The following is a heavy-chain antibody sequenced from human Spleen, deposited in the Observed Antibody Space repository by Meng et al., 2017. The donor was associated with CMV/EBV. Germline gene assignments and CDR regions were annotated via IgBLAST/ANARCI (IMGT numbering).Heavy chain of an antibody. D-gene: IGHD1-26*01. CDR2: ISSSSSYI. V-gene: IGHV3-21*01. J-gene: IGHJ6*02. CDR3: ARDGWDQAYYYYYYGMDV. Sequence: GESLKISCAASGFTFSNFYMNWVRQAPGKGLEWVSSISSSSSYIYYADSVKGRFTISRDNAKNSLYLQMNSLRAEDTAVYYCARDGWDQAYYYYYYGMDVWGQGTTVTVSS. CDR1: GFTFSNFY.